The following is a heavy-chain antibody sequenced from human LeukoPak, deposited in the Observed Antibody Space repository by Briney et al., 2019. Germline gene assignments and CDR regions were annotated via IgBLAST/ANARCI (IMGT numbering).Heavy chain of an antibody. Sequence: HPSETLSLTCAVYGVSFSGYYWSWIRQPPGKGLEWIGEINHSGSTYYNPSLKSRVTISVDTSKIQFSLKLTSVTAADTAVYYCANSANYGGNSGFFDYWGQGTLVTVSS. D-gene: IGHD4-23*01. CDR2: INHSGST. V-gene: IGHV4-34*01. J-gene: IGHJ4*02. CDR1: GVSFSGYY. CDR3: ANSANYGGNSGFFDY.